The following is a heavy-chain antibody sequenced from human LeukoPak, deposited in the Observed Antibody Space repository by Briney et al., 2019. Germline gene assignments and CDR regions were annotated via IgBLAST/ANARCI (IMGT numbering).Heavy chain of an antibody. D-gene: IGHD3-9*01. CDR3: AKDTGYDILTGYYFD. CDR1: GFTFSSYG. CDR2: IRYDGSNK. J-gene: IGHJ4*02. V-gene: IGHV3-30*02. Sequence: GGSLRLSCAASGFTFSSYGMHWVRQAPGKWLEWVAFIRYDGSNKYYADSVKGRFTISRDNSKNTLYLQMNSLRAEDTAVYYCAKDTGYDILTGYYFDWGQGTLVTVSS.